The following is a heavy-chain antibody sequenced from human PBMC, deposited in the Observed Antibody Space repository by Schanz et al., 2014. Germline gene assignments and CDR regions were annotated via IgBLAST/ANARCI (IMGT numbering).Heavy chain of an antibody. J-gene: IGHJ3*02. CDR3: ASKGLTTDAFDI. CDR2: IYYSGST. V-gene: IGHV4-28*07. Sequence: QVQLQESGPGLVKPSDTLSLTCAVSGYSINTSDWWGWIRQPPGKGLEWIGYIYYSGSTYYNPSPKRRAPMSVDTSKNQFSRKLRSVTAVDTAVYYCASKGLTTDAFDIWGQGTMVTVSS. D-gene: IGHD2-8*01. CDR1: GYSINTSDW.